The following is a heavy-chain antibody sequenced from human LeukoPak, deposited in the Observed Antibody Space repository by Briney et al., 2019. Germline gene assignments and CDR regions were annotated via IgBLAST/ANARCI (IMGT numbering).Heavy chain of an antibody. D-gene: IGHD2-2*01. J-gene: IGHJ2*01. CDR2: IRGIGGST. CDR1: GFTSSSHA. CDR3: AKDIVVVPAPVGYFDL. Sequence: GPLRPPCAASGFTSSSHAMSWVRQAPGKGLEWVSGIRGIGGSTYYTDPVKSRFTISRSNSKHTEYLQMNSLRAEDTAVYYCAKDIVVVPAPVGYFDLWGRGTLVTVSS. V-gene: IGHV3-23*01.